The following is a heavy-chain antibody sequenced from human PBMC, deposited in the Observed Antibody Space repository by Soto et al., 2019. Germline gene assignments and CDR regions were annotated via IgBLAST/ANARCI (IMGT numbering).Heavy chain of an antibody. Sequence: GSLRLSCAASGFTFSSYSMNWVRQAPGKGLEWVSSISSSSSYIYYADSVKGRFTISRDNAKNSLYLQMNSLRAEDTAVYYCARGEPTMVRGVITNWFDPWGQGTLVTVSS. D-gene: IGHD3-10*01. CDR1: GFTFSSYS. V-gene: IGHV3-21*01. CDR2: ISSSSSYI. J-gene: IGHJ5*02. CDR3: ARGEPTMVRGVITNWFDP.